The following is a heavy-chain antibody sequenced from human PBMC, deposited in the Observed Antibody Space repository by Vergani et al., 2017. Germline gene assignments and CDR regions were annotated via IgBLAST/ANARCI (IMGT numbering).Heavy chain of an antibody. CDR3: ARDRITMVRAFDI. CDR1: GFTFSSYA. D-gene: IGHD3-10*01. Sequence: QVQLVESGGGVVQPGRSLRLSCAASGFTFSSYAMHWVRQAPGKGLEWVAVISYDGSKKYYADSVKGRFTISRDNSKNTLYLQMNSLRAEDTAVYYCARDRITMVRAFDIWGQGTMVTVSS. CDR2: ISYDGSKK. V-gene: IGHV3-30-3*01. J-gene: IGHJ3*02.